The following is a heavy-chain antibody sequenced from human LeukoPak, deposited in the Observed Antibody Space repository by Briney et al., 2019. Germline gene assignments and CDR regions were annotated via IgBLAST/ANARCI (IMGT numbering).Heavy chain of an antibody. V-gene: IGHV1-2*02. Sequence: GASVKVSCKASGYTFTGHCMHWVRQAPGQGLEWMGWINPKSGGTNYAQKFQDRVTMTRDTSISTAYMELSRLRSDDTAVYYCARERLKDFDYWGQGTLVTVSS. CDR1: GYTFTGHC. CDR2: INPKSGGT. CDR3: ARERLKDFDY. J-gene: IGHJ4*02. D-gene: IGHD6-19*01.